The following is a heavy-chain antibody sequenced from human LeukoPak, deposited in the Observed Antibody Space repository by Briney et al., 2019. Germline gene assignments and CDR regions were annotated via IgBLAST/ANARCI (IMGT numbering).Heavy chain of an antibody. CDR1: GGTFSSYA. V-gene: IGHV1-69*04. Sequence: SVKVSCKASGGTFSSYAISWVRQAPGQGLEWMGRIIPILGIANYAQKFQGRVTITADESTSTAYMELSSLRSEDTAVYYCARSRSWYSGRFDYWGQGTLVTVSS. CDR3: ARSRSWYSGRFDY. J-gene: IGHJ4*02. CDR2: IIPILGIA. D-gene: IGHD6-13*01.